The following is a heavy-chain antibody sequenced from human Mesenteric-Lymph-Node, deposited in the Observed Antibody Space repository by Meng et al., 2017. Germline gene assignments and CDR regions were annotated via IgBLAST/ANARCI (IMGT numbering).Heavy chain of an antibody. V-gene: IGHV4-59*12. CDR2: IYYSGST. Sequence: SETLSLTCTASGVPITSYYWAWIRQPPGKGLEYFGYIYYSGSTNYSPSPKSLVTLSVDTSKNQFSLKPSSVAAADTTVYCCARDNDSSGYYYPLDYWGQGTLVTVSS. J-gene: IGHJ4*02. CDR3: ARDNDSSGYYYPLDY. CDR1: GVPITSYY. D-gene: IGHD3-22*01.